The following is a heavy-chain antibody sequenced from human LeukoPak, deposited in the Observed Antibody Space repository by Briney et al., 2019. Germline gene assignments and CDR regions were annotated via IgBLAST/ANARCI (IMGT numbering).Heavy chain of an antibody. CDR1: GGSISSSNW. CDR3: ARVRYDILTGERAFGY. CDR2: IYHSGST. D-gene: IGHD3-9*01. J-gene: IGHJ4*02. V-gene: IGHV4-4*02. Sequence: SETLSLTCAVSGGSISSSNWWSWVRQPPGKGLEWIGEIYHSGSTNYNPSLKSRVTISVDKSKNQFSLKLSSVTAEDTAVYYCARVRYDILTGERAFGYWGQGTLVTVSS.